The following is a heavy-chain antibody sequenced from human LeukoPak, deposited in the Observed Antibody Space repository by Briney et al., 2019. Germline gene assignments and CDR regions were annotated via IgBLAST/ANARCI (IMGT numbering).Heavy chain of an antibody. Sequence: GGSLRLSCVGSGFTFNTFWMAWVRQAPGKGLEWVANMKYDRSAKHYVDSVKGRFTTSRDNAKDLLFLQMNSLRPEDTGVYYCARIDRDFYYMDVWGKGTTVTVSS. CDR1: GFTFNTFW. CDR2: MKYDRSAK. V-gene: IGHV3-7*01. CDR3: ARIDRDFYYMDV. D-gene: IGHD3-22*01. J-gene: IGHJ6*03.